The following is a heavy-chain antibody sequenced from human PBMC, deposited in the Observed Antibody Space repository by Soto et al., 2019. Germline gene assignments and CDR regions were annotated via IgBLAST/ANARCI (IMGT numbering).Heavy chain of an antibody. CDR3: PRGHHALRFFYWDLYDS. D-gene: IGHD3-9*01. CDR2: ISSTATSE. J-gene: IGHJ5*01. Sequence: GRSLTLSCAASGVTISDEYMRWDGQAPGKGLEWVSDISSTATSEYYADSVKGRFTISGDNAKNSLYLQMNSMRAEHTAVYCCPRGHHALRFFYWDLYDSSAQRSLVNDSS. CDR1: GVTISDEY. V-gene: IGHV3-11*01.